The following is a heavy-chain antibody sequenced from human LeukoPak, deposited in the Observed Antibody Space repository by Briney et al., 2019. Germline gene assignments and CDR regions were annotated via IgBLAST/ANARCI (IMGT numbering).Heavy chain of an antibody. D-gene: IGHD5-24*01. CDR3: ACRTRWPLAGIDY. Sequence: PGGSLRLSCAASGFTFSSYTMNWVRQAPGKGLEWVSSISRSSSYIYYADSMKGRFTISRDSSKNTLYLQLTSLSAEDTAVYYCACRTRWPLAGIDYWGQGTLVTVSS. CDR1: GFTFSSYT. CDR2: ISRSSSYI. V-gene: IGHV3-21*01. J-gene: IGHJ4*02.